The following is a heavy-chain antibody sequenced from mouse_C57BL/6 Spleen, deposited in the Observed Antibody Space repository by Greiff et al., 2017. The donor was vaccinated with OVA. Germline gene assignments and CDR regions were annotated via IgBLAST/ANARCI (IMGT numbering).Heavy chain of an antibody. Sequence: EVQLQQSGPELVKPGASVKISCKASGYTFTDYYMNWVKQSHGKSLEWIGDINPNNGGTSYNQKFKGKATLTVDKSSSTAYMELRSLTSEDSAVYYCARRDIYYDYDKGYYFDYWGQGTTLTVSS. CDR3: ARRDIYYDYDKGYYFDY. CDR2: INPNNGGT. J-gene: IGHJ2*01. CDR1: GYTFTDYY. D-gene: IGHD2-4*01. V-gene: IGHV1-26*01.